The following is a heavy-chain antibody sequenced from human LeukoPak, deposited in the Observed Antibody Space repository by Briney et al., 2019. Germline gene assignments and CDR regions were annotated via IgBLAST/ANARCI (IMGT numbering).Heavy chain of an antibody. CDR2: INHSGST. D-gene: IGHD5-18*01. J-gene: IGHJ4*02. V-gene: IGHV4-39*07. CDR3: ARGGYSYGPRPFGY. CDR1: GGSISSGSYY. Sequence: SQTLSLTCTVSGGSISSGSYYWSWIRQPPGKGLEWIGEINHSGSTNYNPSLKSRVTISVDTSKNQFSLKLSSVTAADTAVYYCARGGYSYGPRPFGYWGQGTLVTVSS.